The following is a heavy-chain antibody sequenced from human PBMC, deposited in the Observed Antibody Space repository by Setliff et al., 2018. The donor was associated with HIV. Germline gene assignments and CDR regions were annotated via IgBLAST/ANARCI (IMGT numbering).Heavy chain of an antibody. CDR1: GYSSAGNLA. CDR2: IWHAGNT. V-gene: IGHV4-38-2*02. J-gene: IGHJ3*02. Sequence: PSETLSLTCTVSGYSSAGNLAWAWIRQHPKKGLEWIGSIWHAGNTLYNPSLKSRVSISLDTSMEEFGLQLSSVTAADTAVYYCASAVNLTFDIWSLGTMVTVSS. CDR3: ASAVNLTFDI.